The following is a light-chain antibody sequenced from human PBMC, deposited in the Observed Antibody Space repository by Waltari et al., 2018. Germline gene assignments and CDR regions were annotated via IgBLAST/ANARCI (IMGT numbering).Light chain of an antibody. CDR2: WAS. CDR3: QQYYSLPWT. V-gene: IGKV4-1*01. CDR1: QTVLYSSNNKNY. J-gene: IGKJ1*01. Sequence: IVMTQSPDSLAVSLGERATIHCKSSQTVLYSSNNKNYLAWYQQKPGQPPKLLVYWASTRESGVPDRFSGSGSGTDFTLTISSLQAEDVAVYYCQQYYSLPWTFGQGTKVEIK.